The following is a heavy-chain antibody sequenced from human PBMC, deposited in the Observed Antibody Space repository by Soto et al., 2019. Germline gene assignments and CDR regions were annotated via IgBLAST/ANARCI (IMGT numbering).Heavy chain of an antibody. CDR1: GGSISSYY. D-gene: IGHD5-18*01. CDR3: ARDVGQLWPPTNNNWFDP. V-gene: IGHV4-59*01. J-gene: IGHJ5*02. Sequence: SETLSLTCTVSGGSISSYYWSWIRQPPGKGLEWIGYIYYSGSTNYNPSLKSRVTISVDTSKNQFSLKLSSVTAADMAVYYCARDVGQLWPPTNNNWFDPWGQGTLVTVSS. CDR2: IYYSGST.